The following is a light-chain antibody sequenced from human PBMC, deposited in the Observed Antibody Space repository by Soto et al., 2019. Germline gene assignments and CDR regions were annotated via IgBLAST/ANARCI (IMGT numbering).Light chain of an antibody. V-gene: IGLV2-8*01. CDR3: TSYVGNDIWV. CDR2: EVT. J-gene: IGLJ3*02. Sequence: QSALTQPPSASGSPGQSVTISCTGTSSDVGAYKYVSWYQQYPGKAPKLMIYEVTKRPSGVPDRFSGSKSGNTASLTVSGLQAEDEADYYCTSYVGNDIWVFCGGT. CDR1: SSDVGAYKY.